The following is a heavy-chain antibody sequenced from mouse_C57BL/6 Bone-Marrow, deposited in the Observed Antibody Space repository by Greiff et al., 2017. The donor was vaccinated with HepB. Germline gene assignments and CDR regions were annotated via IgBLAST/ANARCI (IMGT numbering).Heavy chain of an antibody. Sequence: QVQLKESGPGLVIPSQSLFLTCSITGFPITSGYYWIWIRQSPGKPLEWMGYITHSGETFYNPSLQSPISITRETSKNQFFLQLNSVTTEDTAMYYCAGVVYSNYDVDYWGQGTSVTVSS. V-gene: IGHV12-3*01. J-gene: IGHJ4*01. D-gene: IGHD2-5*01. CDR2: ITHSGET. CDR3: AGVVYSNYDVDY. CDR1: GFPITSGYY.